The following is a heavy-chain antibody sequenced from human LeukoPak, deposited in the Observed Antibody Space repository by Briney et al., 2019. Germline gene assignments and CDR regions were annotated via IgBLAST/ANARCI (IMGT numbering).Heavy chain of an antibody. CDR3: AVGGQLLFNWFDP. J-gene: IGHJ5*02. V-gene: IGHV1-69*02. CDR2: IIPILGIA. Sequence: ASVKVSCKASGGTFSSYTISWVRQAPGQGLEWMGRIIPILGIANYAQKFQGRVTITADKSTSTAYMELSSLRSEDTAVYYGAVGGQLLFNWFDPWGQGTLVTVSS. CDR1: GGTFSSYT. D-gene: IGHD2-2*01.